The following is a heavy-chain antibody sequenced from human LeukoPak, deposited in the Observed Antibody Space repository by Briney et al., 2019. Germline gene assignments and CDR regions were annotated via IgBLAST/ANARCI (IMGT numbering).Heavy chain of an antibody. J-gene: IGHJ4*02. Sequence: GGSLRPSCAASGFTLSSYGMHWVRQAPGKGLEWVAFIRYDGSNKYYAGSVKGRVTISRENSKNTLYLQMNSLRAEDTAVYYCAKGRDDFWSGYYSFDYWGQGTLVTVSS. CDR3: AKGRDDFWSGYYSFDY. CDR1: GFTLSSYG. V-gene: IGHV3-30*02. CDR2: IRYDGSNK. D-gene: IGHD3-3*01.